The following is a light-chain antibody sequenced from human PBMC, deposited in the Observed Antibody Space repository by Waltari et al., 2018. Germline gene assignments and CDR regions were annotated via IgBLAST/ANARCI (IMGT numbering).Light chain of an antibody. J-gene: IGKJ4*01. CDR2: AAS. CDR1: QGISNA. CDR3: QQYYSIALN. V-gene: IGKV1-NL1*01. Sequence: DIQMTQSPSSLPASVGARVTITCRASQGISNALAWYQQKPGKAPKLLLYAASRLESGVPSRFSGSGSGTDYTLTISSLQPEDFASYYCQQYYSIALNFGGGTKVEIK.